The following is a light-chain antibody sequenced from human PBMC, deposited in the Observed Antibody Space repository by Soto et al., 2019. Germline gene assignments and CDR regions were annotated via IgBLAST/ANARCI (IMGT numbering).Light chain of an antibody. CDR1: QSISTW. Sequence: DIQMTQSTSTLSASVGDRVNITCRASQSISTWLAWYQQKPGKAPKLLIYTTSNLERGVPSRFSGSGSGTEFTLTISSLQPDDFATYYCQQHNSYPRTFGQGTKVEMK. J-gene: IGKJ1*01. V-gene: IGKV1-5*03. CDR3: QQHNSYPRT. CDR2: TTS.